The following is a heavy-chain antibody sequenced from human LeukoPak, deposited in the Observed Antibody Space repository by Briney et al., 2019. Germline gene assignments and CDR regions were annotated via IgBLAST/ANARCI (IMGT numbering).Heavy chain of an antibody. Sequence: SVKVSCKASGGTFSSYAISWVRQAPGQGLEWMGGIIPIFGTANYAQKFQGRVTITADESTSTAYMELSSLRSEDTAVYYCASSRPTGYTVITAFAFDIWGQGTMVTVSS. J-gene: IGHJ3*02. CDR1: GGTFSSYA. V-gene: IGHV1-69*01. D-gene: IGHD4-11*01. CDR3: ASSRPTGYTVITAFAFDI. CDR2: IIPIFGTA.